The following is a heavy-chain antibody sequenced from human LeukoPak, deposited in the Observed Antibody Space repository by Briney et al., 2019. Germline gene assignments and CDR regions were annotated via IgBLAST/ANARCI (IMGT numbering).Heavy chain of an antibody. J-gene: IGHJ3*02. V-gene: IGHV3-53*01. CDR3: ARGGSGDIFDI. CDR1: GFTVSSNY. Sequence: QPGGSLRLSCAASGFTVSSNYMSWVRQAPGQGLEWVSVIYGGGSTDYADSVKGRFTISRDNLKNTLNLQMNSLRAEYTAVYYCARGGSGDIFDIWGQGTMVTVSS. D-gene: IGHD2-21*01. CDR2: IYGGGST.